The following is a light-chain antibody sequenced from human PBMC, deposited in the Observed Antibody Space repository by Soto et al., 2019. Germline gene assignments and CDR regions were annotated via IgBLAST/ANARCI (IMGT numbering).Light chain of an antibody. CDR1: QSISRW. V-gene: IGKV1-5*01. CDR2: DAS. Sequence: DIQMTQSPSTLSASVGDRVTITCRASQSISRWLAWYRQKPEKAPKLLIYDASSLESGVPSRFSGSGSGTEFTLTISSLQPDDFATYYCQQYDSYSLYTFGQGTKLEIK. J-gene: IGKJ2*01. CDR3: QQYDSYSLYT.